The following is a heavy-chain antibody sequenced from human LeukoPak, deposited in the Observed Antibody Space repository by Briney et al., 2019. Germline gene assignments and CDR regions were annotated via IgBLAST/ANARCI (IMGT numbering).Heavy chain of an antibody. CDR1: GFTFSSYA. CDR2: IAADGKDK. CDR3: AREYYDSSGYLN. D-gene: IGHD3-22*01. V-gene: IGHV3-30*04. J-gene: IGHJ4*02. Sequence: PGMSLRLSCAASGFTFSSYALHWVRQAPGKGLEWVAVIAADGKDKHHADSVKGRFTISRDNSKNTLYLQMYSVRSEDTAVYYCAREYYDSSGYLNWGQGTLVTVSS.